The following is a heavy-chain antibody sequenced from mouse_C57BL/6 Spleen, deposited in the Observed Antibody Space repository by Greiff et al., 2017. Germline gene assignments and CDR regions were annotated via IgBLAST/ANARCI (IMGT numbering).Heavy chain of an antibody. CDR2: IYPGDGDT. D-gene: IGHD1-1*01. V-gene: IGHV1-80*01. J-gene: IGHJ1*03. CDR3: ARDTTVPEYFDV. CDR1: GYAFSSYW. Sequence: QVQLQQSGAELVKPGASVKISCKASGYAFSSYWMNWVKQRPGKGLEWIGQIYPGDGDTNYNGKFKGKATLTADKSSSTAYMQLSSLTSEDSAVYFCARDTTVPEYFDVWGTGTTVTVSS.